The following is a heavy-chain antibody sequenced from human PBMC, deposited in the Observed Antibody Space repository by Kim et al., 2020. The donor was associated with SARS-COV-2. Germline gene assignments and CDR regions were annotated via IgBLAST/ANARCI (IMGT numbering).Heavy chain of an antibody. D-gene: IGHD4-17*01. CDR1: GFTFDDYA. V-gene: IGHV3-9*01. CDR3: AKDSGDYNNWFGP. CDR2: ISWNSGSI. J-gene: IGHJ5*02. Sequence: GGSLRLSCAASGFTFDDYAMHWVRQAPGKGLEWVSGISWNSGSIGYADSVKGRFTISRDKAKNSLYLQMNSLRAEDTALYYCAKDSGDYNNWFGPWGQGTLVTVSS.